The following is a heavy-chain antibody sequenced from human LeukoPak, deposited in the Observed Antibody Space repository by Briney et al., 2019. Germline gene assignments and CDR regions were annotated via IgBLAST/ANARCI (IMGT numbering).Heavy chain of an antibody. D-gene: IGHD2-2*01. V-gene: IGHV3-23*01. CDR2: ISTSGDST. CDR1: GFTFSSYA. Sequence: PGGSLRLSCAASGFTFSSYAMSWVRQAPGKGLEWVSTISTSGDSTYYADSVKGRFTISRDNSKNTLYLQMNSLTAEDTALHYCARARYCSSTSCFLDYWGQGTLVTVSS. J-gene: IGHJ4*02. CDR3: ARARYCSSTSCFLDY.